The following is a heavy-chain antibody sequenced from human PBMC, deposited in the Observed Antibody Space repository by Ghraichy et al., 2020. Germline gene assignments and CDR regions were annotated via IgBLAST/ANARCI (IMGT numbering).Heavy chain of an antibody. V-gene: IGHV1-2*02. Sequence: ASVNVSCKASGYTFTGYYMHWVRQAPGQGLEWMGWINPNSGGTNYAQKFQGRVTMTRDTSISTAYMELSRLRSDDTAVYYCARNTRFSSIAVAGPDAFDIWGQGTMVTVAS. CDR1: GYTFTGYY. J-gene: IGHJ3*02. CDR3: ARNTRFSSIAVAGPDAFDI. D-gene: IGHD6-19*01. CDR2: INPNSGGT.